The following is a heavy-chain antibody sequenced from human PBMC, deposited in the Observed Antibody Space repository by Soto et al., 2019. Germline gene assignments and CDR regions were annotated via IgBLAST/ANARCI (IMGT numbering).Heavy chain of an antibody. CDR2: IKQDGSEK. CDR1: GFTFRSNW. J-gene: IGHJ4*02. D-gene: IGHD5-12*01. CDR3: ATSGGGWLQPPV. V-gene: IGHV3-7*03. Sequence: GPLRLSCAASGFTFRSNWMSWVRQAPGKGLEWVANIKQDGSEKYYVDSVKGRFTISRDNAKNSLYLQMNSLRAEDTAVYYCATSGGGWLQPPVWGQGTLVTVSS.